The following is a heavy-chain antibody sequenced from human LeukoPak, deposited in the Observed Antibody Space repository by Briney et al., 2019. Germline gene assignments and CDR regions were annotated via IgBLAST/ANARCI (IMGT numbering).Heavy chain of an antibody. CDR1: GGSISSSSYY. D-gene: IGHD3-22*01. J-gene: IGHJ6*02. V-gene: IGHV4-39*01. Sequence: PSETLSLTCTVSGGSISSSSYYWGWIRQPPGKGLEWIGSIYYSGSTNYNPSLKGRVTISVDTSKNQFSLKLSSVTAADTAVYYCARGPHHGYYDSSGPWYYYGMDVWGQGTTVTVSS. CDR3: ARGPHHGYYDSSGPWYYYGMDV. CDR2: IYYSGST.